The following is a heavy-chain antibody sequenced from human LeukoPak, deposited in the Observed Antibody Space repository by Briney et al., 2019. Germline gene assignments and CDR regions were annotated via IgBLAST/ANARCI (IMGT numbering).Heavy chain of an antibody. CDR2: ISGSGGST. Sequence: GGSLRLSCAASGFTFSSYAMSWVRQAPGKGLEWVSAISGSGGSTYYADSVKGRFTISRDNSKNTLYLQMNSLRAEDTAVYYCAKDLHSGSYYTTLEDYWGLGTLVTVSS. CDR3: AKDLHSGSYYTTLEDY. V-gene: IGHV3-23*01. CDR1: GFTFSSYA. J-gene: IGHJ4*02. D-gene: IGHD1-26*01.